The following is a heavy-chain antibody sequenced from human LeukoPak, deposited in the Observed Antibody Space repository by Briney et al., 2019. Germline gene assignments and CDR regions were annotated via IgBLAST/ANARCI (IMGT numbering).Heavy chain of an antibody. D-gene: IGHD6-6*01. CDR3: AKWKYSNSGIDDY. Sequence: RLSXXXSGXTXXSYAMXWVRQVPGKGLEWVSVISGSGDNTYYADSVKGRFTISRDNSKNMLYLQMNSLRAEDTAVYYCAKWKYSNSGIDDYWGQGTLVTVSS. J-gene: IGHJ4*02. V-gene: IGHV3-23*01. CDR1: GXTXXSYA. CDR2: ISGSGDNT.